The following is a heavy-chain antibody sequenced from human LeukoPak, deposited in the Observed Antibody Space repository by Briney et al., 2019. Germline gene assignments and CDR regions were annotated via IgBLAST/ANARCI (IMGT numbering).Heavy chain of an antibody. Sequence: GGSLRLSCAASGFTFSRYWMNWVRQAPGKGLEWVATIKGDGSELAYVDSVKGRFTISRDNAKNTLYLQVNSLRVEDTAVYYCARGGSHHAFDIWGQGTVVTVSS. J-gene: IGHJ3*02. CDR3: ARGGSHHAFDI. D-gene: IGHD3-16*01. CDR1: GFTFSRYW. V-gene: IGHV3-7*01. CDR2: IKGDGSEL.